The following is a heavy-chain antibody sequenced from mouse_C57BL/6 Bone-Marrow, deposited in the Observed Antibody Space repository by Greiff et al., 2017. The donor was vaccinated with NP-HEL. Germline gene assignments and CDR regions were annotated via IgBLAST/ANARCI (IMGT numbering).Heavy chain of an antibody. CDR2: ISYDGSN. D-gene: IGHD3-3*01. CDR3: ARGDEAY. Sequence: DVKLQESGPGLVKPSQSLSLTCSVTGYSITSGYYWNWIRQFPGNKLEWMGYISYDGSNNYNPSLKNRISITRDTSKNQFFLKLNSVTTEDTATYYCARGDEAYWGQGTLVTVSA. CDR1: GYSITSGYY. V-gene: IGHV3-6*01. J-gene: IGHJ3*01.